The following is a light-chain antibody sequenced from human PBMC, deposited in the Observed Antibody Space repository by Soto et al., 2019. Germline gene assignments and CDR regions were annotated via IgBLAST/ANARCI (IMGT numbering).Light chain of an antibody. CDR1: SSDVGGYNY. V-gene: IGLV2-14*01. CDR3: SSYTSSSTLV. Sequence: SVVTQPASMSEPPGQSISISCTGTSSDVGGYNYVSWYQQHPGKAPKLMIYDVNNRPSGVSDRFSGSKSGNTASLTISGLQAEDEADYYCSSYTSSSTLVFGTGTKVTVL. CDR2: DVN. J-gene: IGLJ1*01.